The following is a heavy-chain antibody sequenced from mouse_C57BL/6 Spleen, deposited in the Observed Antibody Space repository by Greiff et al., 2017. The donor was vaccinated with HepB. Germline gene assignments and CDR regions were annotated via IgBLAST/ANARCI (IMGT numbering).Heavy chain of an antibody. Sequence: EVMLVESEGGLVQPGSSMKLSCTASGFTFSDYYMAWVRQVPEKGLEWVANINYDGSSTYYLDSLKSRFIISRDNAKNILYLQMSSLKSEDTATYYCAGGVTTGDYFDYWGQGTTLTVSS. CDR2: INYDGSST. D-gene: IGHD2-2*01. CDR3: AGGVTTGDYFDY. J-gene: IGHJ2*01. CDR1: GFTFSDYY. V-gene: IGHV5-16*01.